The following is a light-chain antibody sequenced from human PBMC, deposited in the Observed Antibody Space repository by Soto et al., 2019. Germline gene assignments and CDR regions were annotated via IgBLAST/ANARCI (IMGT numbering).Light chain of an antibody. J-gene: IGKJ2*01. CDR3: QQYGSSPYT. V-gene: IGKV3-20*01. CDR2: GVS. CDR1: QSVSSNY. Sequence: EIVLTQSPGTLSLSPGERATLSCRASQSVSSNYLAWYQQKPGQAPRLLIYGVSSRATGIPGGFSGSGSGTDFTLTISRLEPEDFAVYYCQQYGSSPYTFGQGTKLEIK.